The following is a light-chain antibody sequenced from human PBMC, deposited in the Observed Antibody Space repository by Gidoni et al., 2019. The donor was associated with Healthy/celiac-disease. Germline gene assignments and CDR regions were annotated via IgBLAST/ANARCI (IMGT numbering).Light chain of an antibody. CDR2: DAS. J-gene: IGKJ2*01. V-gene: IGKV3-11*01. CDR3: QQRSNWPQYT. Sequence: IVLTQSPATLSLSPGERATLSCRASQSVICYLAWYQQKPGQSPRRRIDDASNRAPGSPARFRGRGSGTDFTLTISSLEPEDFAVYYCQQRSNWPQYTVGQGTKLEIK. CDR1: QSVICY.